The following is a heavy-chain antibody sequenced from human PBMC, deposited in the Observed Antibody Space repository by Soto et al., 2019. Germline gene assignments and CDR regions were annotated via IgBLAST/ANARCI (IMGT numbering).Heavy chain of an antibody. V-gene: IGHV4-39*01. CDR3: ARHLTYCSAGSCYSDFPYYGMDV. Sequence: QLQLQESGTGLVKPSETLSLTCTVSGGSISSSSYYWGWIRQPPGKGLEWIGSIFYSGSTYYNPSLKSRDTISVDTSKNQFSLKLSSVTAADTAVYYCARHLTYCSAGSCYSDFPYYGMDVWGQGTTVTVSS. CDR2: IFYSGST. J-gene: IGHJ6*02. CDR1: GGSISSSSYY. D-gene: IGHD2-15*01.